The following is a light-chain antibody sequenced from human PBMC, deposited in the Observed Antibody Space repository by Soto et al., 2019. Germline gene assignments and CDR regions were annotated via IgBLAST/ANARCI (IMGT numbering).Light chain of an antibody. J-gene: IGLJ2*01. CDR2: EVS. CDR3: SSYASSTTLDVL. Sequence: QSALTQPASVSGSPGQSITISCTGTSSDVGSYKYVSWYQHRPGTAPKLMIFEVSNRPSGVSIRFSGSKSGNTASLTIAGLQADDEGDYYCSSYASSTTLDVLFGGGTKVTVL. V-gene: IGLV2-14*01. CDR1: SSDVGSYKY.